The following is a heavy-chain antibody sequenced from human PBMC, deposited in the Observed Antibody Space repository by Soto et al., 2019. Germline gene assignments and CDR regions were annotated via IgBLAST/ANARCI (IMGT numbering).Heavy chain of an antibody. V-gene: IGHV4-39*07. J-gene: IGHJ4*02. CDR1: GDSINSRSYY. CDR3: ARAPVGLDTISYFDY. Sequence: SETLSLTCTVTGDSINSRSYYWGWIRQPPGKGLEWIGSIYYSGRTYNNPSLESRMHMSLDATRNHYSLRLTSVTAADTAVYFCARAPVGLDTISYFDYWGQGKLVTVSS. CDR2: IYYSGRT. D-gene: IGHD3-3*01.